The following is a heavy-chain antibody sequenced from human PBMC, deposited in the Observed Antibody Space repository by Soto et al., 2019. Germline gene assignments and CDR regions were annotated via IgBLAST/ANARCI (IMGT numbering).Heavy chain of an antibody. CDR3: AREATEGYYGSGTHDFDI. V-gene: IGHV1-46*01. CDR1: GYTFTSYY. D-gene: IGHD3-10*01. J-gene: IGHJ3*02. CDR2: INPSGGST. Sequence: ASVKVSCKASGYTFTSYYMHWVRQAPGQGLEWMGIINPSGGSTSYAQKFQGRVTMTRDTSTSTVYMELSSLRSEDTAVYYCAREATEGYYGSGTHDFDIWGQETMVTVSS.